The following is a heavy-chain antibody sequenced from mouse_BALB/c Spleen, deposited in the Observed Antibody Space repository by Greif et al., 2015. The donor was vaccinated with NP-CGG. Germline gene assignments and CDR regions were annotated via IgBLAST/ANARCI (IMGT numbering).Heavy chain of an antibody. CDR1: GFTFSSFG. CDR2: ISSGSSTI. D-gene: IGHD1-2*01. Sequence: EVKLVESGGGLVQPGGPRKLSCAASGFTFSSFGMHWVRQAPEKGLEWVAYISSGSSTIYYADTVKGRFTISRDNPKNTLFLQMTSLRSEDTAMYYCARFHYYGDYFDYWGQGTTLTVSS. J-gene: IGHJ2*01. V-gene: IGHV5-17*02. CDR3: ARFHYYGDYFDY.